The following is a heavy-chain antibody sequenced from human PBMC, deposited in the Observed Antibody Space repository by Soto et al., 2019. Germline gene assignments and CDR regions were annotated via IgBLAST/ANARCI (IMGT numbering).Heavy chain of an antibody. J-gene: IGHJ4*02. D-gene: IGHD4-17*01. V-gene: IGHV4-59*01. CDR2: IYYTGST. Sequence: SETLSLTCTVSGGSMSSNYWTWIRQSPGKGLEWIGYIYYTGSTKYNPSLKSRVTISLDTSKNQFSLRLTSVTSADTAVYYCARGESYGDVFDYWGQGAQVTVSS. CDR3: ARGESYGDVFDY. CDR1: GGSMSSNY.